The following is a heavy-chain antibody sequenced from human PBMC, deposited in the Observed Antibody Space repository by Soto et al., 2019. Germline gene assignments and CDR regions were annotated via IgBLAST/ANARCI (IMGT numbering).Heavy chain of an antibody. CDR3: ARDRFGTYYYYGMDV. D-gene: IGHD1-1*01. Sequence: SETLSLTCTVSGGSISSYYWIWIRQPPGKGLEWIGYIYYSGSTNYNPSLKSRVTISVDTSKNQFSLKLSSVTAADTAVYYCARDRFGTYYYYGMDVWGQGTTVTVSS. V-gene: IGHV4-59*01. J-gene: IGHJ6*02. CDR1: GGSISSYY. CDR2: IYYSGST.